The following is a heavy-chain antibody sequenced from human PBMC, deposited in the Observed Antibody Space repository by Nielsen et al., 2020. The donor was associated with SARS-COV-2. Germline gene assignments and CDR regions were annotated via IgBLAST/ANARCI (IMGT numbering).Heavy chain of an antibody. CDR2: ISGSGGST. Sequence: GSLKISCAASGFTFSSYAMSWVRQAPGKGLEWVSAISGSGGSTYYADSVKGRFTISRDNSKNTLYLQMNSLRAEDTAVYYCAKVPRDVASGGMDVWGQGTTVTVSS. CDR3: AKVPRDVASGGMDV. CDR1: GFTFSSYA. D-gene: IGHD3-3*01. J-gene: IGHJ6*02. V-gene: IGHV3-23*01.